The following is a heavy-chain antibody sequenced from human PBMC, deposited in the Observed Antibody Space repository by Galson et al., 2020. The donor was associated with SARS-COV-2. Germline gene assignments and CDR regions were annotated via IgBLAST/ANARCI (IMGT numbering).Heavy chain of an antibody. Sequence: SETLSLTCAASGYSISSGYYWGWIRQPPGKGLEWIGSIYHSGSTYYNPSLKSRVTISVDTSKNQLYLKLSSVTAAETAVYYCAKLGAHYVWGSYGYFDYWGQGTLVTVSS. J-gene: IGHJ4*02. CDR2: IYHSGST. CDR3: AKLGAHYVWGSYGYFDY. D-gene: IGHD3-16*01. V-gene: IGHV4-38-2*01. CDR1: GYSISSGYY.